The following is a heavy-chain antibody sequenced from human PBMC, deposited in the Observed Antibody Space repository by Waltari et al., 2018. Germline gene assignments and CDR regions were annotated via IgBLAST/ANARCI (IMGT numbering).Heavy chain of an antibody. CDR3: ARERTHSDSAYYYYYMDV. J-gene: IGHJ6*03. V-gene: IGHV1-2*02. D-gene: IGHD2-21*01. CDR1: GYTFTGYY. Sequence: QVQLVQSGAEVKKPGASVKVSCKASGYTFTGYYMHWVRQAPGQGLEWMGWINPNSGGTNYAQKFQGRVTMTRDTSISTAYMELSRLRSDDTAVYYCARERTHSDSAYYYYYMDVWGKGTTVTISS. CDR2: INPNSGGT.